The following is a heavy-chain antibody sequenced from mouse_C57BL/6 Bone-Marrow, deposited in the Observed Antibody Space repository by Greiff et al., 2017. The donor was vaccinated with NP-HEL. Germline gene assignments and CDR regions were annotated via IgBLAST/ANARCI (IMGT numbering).Heavy chain of an antibody. CDR1: GYTFTSYW. V-gene: IGHV1-69*01. J-gene: IGHJ3*01. CDR2: IDPSDSYT. Sequence: VKLQQPGAELVMPGASVKLSCKASGYTFTSYWMHWVKQRPGQGLEWIGEIDPSDSYTNYNQKFKGKSTLTVDKSSSTAYMQLSSLTSEDSAVYYCARDGFFAYWGQGTLVTVSA. D-gene: IGHD2-3*01. CDR3: ARDGFFAY.